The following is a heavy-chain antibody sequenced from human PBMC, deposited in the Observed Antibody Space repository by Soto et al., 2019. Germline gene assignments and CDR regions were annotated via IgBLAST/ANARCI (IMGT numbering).Heavy chain of an antibody. CDR2: IYYSGST. J-gene: IGHJ5*02. Sequence: QVQLQESGPGLVKPSQTLSLTCTVSGGSISSGGYYWSWIRQHPGKGLEWIGYIYYSGSTYYNPSHKSRFTISVDSSKNQFSLKLSSVTAAETAVYYCARGRFGYSGYEPFDPGGQGTLVTVSS. CDR1: GGSISSGGYY. V-gene: IGHV4-31*03. CDR3: ARGRFGYSGYEPFDP. D-gene: IGHD5-12*01.